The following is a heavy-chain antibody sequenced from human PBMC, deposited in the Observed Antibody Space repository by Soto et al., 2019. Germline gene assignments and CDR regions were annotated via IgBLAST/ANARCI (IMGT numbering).Heavy chain of an antibody. Sequence: HPGGSLRLSCVASGFSFSSYAMSWVRQAPGKGLEWVSAISVSGGTTYYADSVKGRFTISRDNSKNTLYLQMNGLRAEDTAVYYCAKTYYYDSSGYYYPFDYWGQGPLVTVSS. J-gene: IGHJ4*02. V-gene: IGHV3-23*01. CDR2: ISVSGGTT. D-gene: IGHD3-22*01. CDR1: GFSFSSYA. CDR3: AKTYYYDSSGYYYPFDY.